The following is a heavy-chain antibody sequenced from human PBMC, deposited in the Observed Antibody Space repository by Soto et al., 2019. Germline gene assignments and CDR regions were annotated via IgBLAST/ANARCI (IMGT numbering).Heavy chain of an antibody. CDR2: IYYSGST. CDR3: ARAASFYYDNTGYYHFDY. CDR1: GGSINSGGFY. Sequence: PSETLSLTCPVSGGSINSGGFYWSCLLQHPVKVLEWIGYIYYSGSTYYNPSLKSRVIISVDTSKNQFSLRLRSVTAADTAVYYCARAASFYYDNTGYYHFDYWGQGSLVTVSS. D-gene: IGHD3-22*01. V-gene: IGHV4-31*03. J-gene: IGHJ4*02.